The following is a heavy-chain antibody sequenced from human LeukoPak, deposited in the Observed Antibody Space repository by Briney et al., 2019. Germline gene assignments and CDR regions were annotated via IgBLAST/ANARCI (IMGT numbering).Heavy chain of an antibody. D-gene: IGHD2-15*01. CDR1: GFTFSSYA. CDR3: GRVAANAFDI. J-gene: IGHJ3*02. V-gene: IGHV3-23*01. CDR2: ISDSGGST. Sequence: GGSLRLSCAASGFTFSSYAMSRVRQAPGKGLEWVSGISDSGGSTYYADSVKGRFTISRDNSKNTLYLQMDSLRAEDTSAYYCGRVAANAFDIWGQGTMVTVSS.